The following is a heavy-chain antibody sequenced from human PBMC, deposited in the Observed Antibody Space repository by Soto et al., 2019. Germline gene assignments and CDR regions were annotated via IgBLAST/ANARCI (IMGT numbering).Heavy chain of an antibody. J-gene: IGHJ4*02. CDR3: ARGTWIQLPSS. D-gene: IGHD5-18*01. Sequence: SETLSLTCTVSGGSISYYYLSWFRQPPGKGLEWIGYMSSSGTTDSNPSLKSRVTISRDTSKNHISLNLSSVTAADTAVYYCARGTWIQLPSSWGQGTLVTVSS. CDR2: MSSSGTT. CDR1: GGSISYYY. V-gene: IGHV4-4*08.